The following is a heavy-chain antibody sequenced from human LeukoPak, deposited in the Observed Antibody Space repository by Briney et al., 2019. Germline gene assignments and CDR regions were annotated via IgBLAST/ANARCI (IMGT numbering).Heavy chain of an antibody. V-gene: IGHV1-18*01. Sequence: ASVKVSCQASGYTFTSYGISWVRQAPGQGLEWMERISANNGNTNYAQKLKGRVTMTTDTSTSTAYMELRSLRSDDTAVYYCARDHNPDYYDSSGSNWFDPWGQGTLVTVSS. CDR3: ARDHNPDYYDSSGSNWFDP. CDR2: ISANNGNT. D-gene: IGHD3-22*01. J-gene: IGHJ5*02. CDR1: GYTFTSYG.